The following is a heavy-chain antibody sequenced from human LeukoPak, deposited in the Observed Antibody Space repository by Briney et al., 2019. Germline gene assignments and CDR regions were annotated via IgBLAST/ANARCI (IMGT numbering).Heavy chain of an antibody. CDR3: AAKYYYMDV. CDR1: GCSISSGYY. CDR2: IYYSGST. Sequence: PSETLSLTXAVSGCSISSGYYWGWIRQPPGKGLEWIGYIYYSGSTNYNPSLKSRVTISVDTSKNQFSLKLSSVTAADTAVYYCAAKYYYMDVWGKGTTVTVSS. V-gene: IGHV4-61*01. J-gene: IGHJ6*03.